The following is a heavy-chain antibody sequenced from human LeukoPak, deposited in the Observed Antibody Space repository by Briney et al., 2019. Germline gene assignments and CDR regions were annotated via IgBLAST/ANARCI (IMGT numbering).Heavy chain of an antibody. CDR2: INPSGGST. J-gene: IGHJ4*02. CDR3: ARVGYSSSWHRSPPVFFDY. V-gene: IGHV1-46*01. Sequence: GASVKVSCKASGYTFTSYYMHWVRQAPGQGLEWMGIINPSGGSTSYAQKFQGRVTMTRDMSTSTVYMELSSLRSEGTAVYYCARVGYSSSWHRSPPVFFDYWGQGTLVTVSS. D-gene: IGHD6-13*01. CDR1: GYTFTSYY.